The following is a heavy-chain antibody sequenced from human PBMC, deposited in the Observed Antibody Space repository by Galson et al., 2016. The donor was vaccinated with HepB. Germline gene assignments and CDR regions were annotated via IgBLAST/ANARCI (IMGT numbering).Heavy chain of an antibody. CDR2: IYSGGTT. V-gene: IGHV3-66*02. CDR3: ARDELRYGMDV. Sequence: SLRLSCAVSGFTVSSHYMSWVRQAPGKGLEWVSVIYSGGTTDYAVSVKGRFTISRDESKNTLCLQMNSLRGDDTAVYFCARDELRYGMDVWGKGTTVTVSS. D-gene: IGHD4-23*01. J-gene: IGHJ6*04. CDR1: GFTVSSHY.